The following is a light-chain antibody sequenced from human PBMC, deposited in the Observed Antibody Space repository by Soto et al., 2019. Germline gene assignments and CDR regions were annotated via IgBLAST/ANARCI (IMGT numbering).Light chain of an antibody. CDR2: GNN. J-gene: IGLJ1*01. CDR3: QSYDSRLTAYV. V-gene: IGLV1-40*01. Sequence: QSVLTQPPSVSGAPGQRVTISCTGSSSSIGAGYDVHWCHQLPGAAPKLLVSGNNNRPSGVPDRFSASKSGTSASLAITGRQTEDEAQYYCQSYDSRLTAYVFGTGTKLTVL. CDR1: SSSIGAGYD.